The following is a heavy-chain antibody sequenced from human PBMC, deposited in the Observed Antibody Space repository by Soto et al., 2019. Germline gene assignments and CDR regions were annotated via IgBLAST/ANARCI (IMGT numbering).Heavy chain of an antibody. V-gene: IGHV4-34*01. D-gene: IGHD3-3*01. CDR3: GRGVTIFGVVIRNYYYYGMDV. CDR2: INHSGST. CDR1: GGSFSGYY. J-gene: IGHJ6*02. Sequence: PSETLSLTCAVYGGSFSGYYWSWIRQPPGKGLEWIGEINHSGSTNYNPSLKSRVTISVDTSKNQFSLKLSSVTAADTAVYYCGRGVTIFGVVIRNYYYYGMDVWGQGTTVTVSS.